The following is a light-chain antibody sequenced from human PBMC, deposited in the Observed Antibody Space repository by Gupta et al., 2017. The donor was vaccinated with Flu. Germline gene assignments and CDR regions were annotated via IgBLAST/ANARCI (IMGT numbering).Light chain of an antibody. CDR3: QSYDTSLSGFVI. V-gene: IGLV1-40*01. J-gene: IGLJ2*01. CDR2: GNN. CDR1: SSNIGTTYG. Sequence: QSVLAQPPSVSGAPGQRVTISCSGSSSNIGTTYGVHWYQQLPGRAPKLLIYGNNIRPSGGPDRFSGSKSGTSASLAISGVQPEYEADYFCQSYDTSLSGFVIFGGGTKLTVL.